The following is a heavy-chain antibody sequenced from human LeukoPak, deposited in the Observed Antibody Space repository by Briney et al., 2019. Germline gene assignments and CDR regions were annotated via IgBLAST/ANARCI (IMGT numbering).Heavy chain of an antibody. Sequence: SETLSLTCAVYGGSFSGYYWSWIRQPPGKGLEWIGEINHSGSTNYNPSLKSRVTISVDTSKNQFSLKLSSVTAADTAVYYCARHYSSGWSGLGYYFDYWGQGTLVTVSS. CDR1: GGSFSGYY. J-gene: IGHJ4*02. V-gene: IGHV4-34*01. CDR3: ARHYSSGWSGLGYYFDY. CDR2: INHSGST. D-gene: IGHD6-19*01.